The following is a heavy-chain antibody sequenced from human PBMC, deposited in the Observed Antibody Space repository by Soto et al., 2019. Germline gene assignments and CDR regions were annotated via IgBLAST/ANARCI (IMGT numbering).Heavy chain of an antibody. CDR2: IYPGDSET. CDR3: ARGFTGSAGRFDP. J-gene: IGHJ5*02. D-gene: IGHD6-25*01. V-gene: IGHV5-51*01. Sequence: GESLKISCKGSGYDFATYWIAWVRQMPGRGLEWMGIIYPGDSETIYSSSFRGHVTISADKSLNTAYLQWDSLTASDSAIYYCARGFTGSAGRFDPWGQGTVVTVSS. CDR1: GYDFATYW.